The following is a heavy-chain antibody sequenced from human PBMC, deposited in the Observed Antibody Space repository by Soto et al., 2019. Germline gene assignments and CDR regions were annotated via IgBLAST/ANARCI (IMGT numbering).Heavy chain of an antibody. V-gene: IGHV4-39*01. Sequence: QLQLQESGPGLVKPSETLSLTCTVSGGSISSSGYYWGWIRQPPGKGLEWIGKIYSSGSTYYNPSPKTRVTISIDTSKDQFSLKLTAVTAADTAVYYCARRRVGAYYFDYWGQGILVTVSS. CDR2: IYSSGST. D-gene: IGHD3-16*01. J-gene: IGHJ4*02. CDR1: GGSISSSGYY. CDR3: ARRRVGAYYFDY.